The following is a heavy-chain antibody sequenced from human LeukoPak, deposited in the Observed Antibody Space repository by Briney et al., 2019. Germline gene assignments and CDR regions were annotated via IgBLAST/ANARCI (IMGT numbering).Heavy chain of an antibody. CDR2: IYYIGST. Sequence: KPSETLSLTCTVSGGSISSYYWSWIRRPPGKGLEWIGYIYYIGSTNYNPSLKSRVTISVDTSKNQFSLNLSSVTAADTAVYYCAKSGSRFYFDYWGQGTLVTVSS. CDR3: AKSGSRFYFDY. V-gene: IGHV4-59*08. J-gene: IGHJ4*02. D-gene: IGHD3-10*01. CDR1: GGSISSYY.